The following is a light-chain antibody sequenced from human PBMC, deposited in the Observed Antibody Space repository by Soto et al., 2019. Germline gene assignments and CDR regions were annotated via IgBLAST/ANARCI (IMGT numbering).Light chain of an antibody. V-gene: IGKV1-5*03. CDR3: QEYNSHSRYT. J-gene: IGKJ2*01. Sequence: DIQMTQSPSTLSASVGDRVTITCRASQSISSWLAWYQQKPGKAPKLLIYTASSLESGVPSRFSGSGSGTEFALTISSLQTDDFETYYCQEYNSHSRYTFRRGTKLEIK. CDR1: QSISSW. CDR2: TAS.